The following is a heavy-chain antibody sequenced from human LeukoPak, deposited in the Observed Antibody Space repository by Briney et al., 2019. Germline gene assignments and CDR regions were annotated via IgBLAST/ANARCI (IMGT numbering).Heavy chain of an antibody. CDR2: IIPIFGTA. Sequence: ASVKVSCKASGGTFSSYAISWVRQAPGQGLEWMGGIIPIFGTANYAQKFQGRVTNTTDESTSTAYMELSSLRSEDTAVYYCARDRESYDFWSGYYIATFDYWGQGTLVTVSS. V-gene: IGHV1-69*05. J-gene: IGHJ4*02. CDR3: ARDRESYDFWSGYYIATFDY. CDR1: GGTFSSYA. D-gene: IGHD3-3*01.